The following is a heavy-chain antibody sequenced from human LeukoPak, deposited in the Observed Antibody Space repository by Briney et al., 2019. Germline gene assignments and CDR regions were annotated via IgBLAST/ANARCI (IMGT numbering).Heavy chain of an antibody. J-gene: IGHJ5*02. D-gene: IGHD3-10*01. CDR2: IYPGDSAT. CDR3: ARHYFGSGRGNWFDP. Sequence: GESLKISCKGSGSIFTSYWIGWVRQMPGKGLEWMRIIYPGDSATRYSPSFQGDVTVSADKSISTAYLQWSSLKAWDTAMYYCARHYFGSGRGNWFDPWGQGTLVTVSS. V-gene: IGHV5-51*01. CDR1: GSIFTSYW.